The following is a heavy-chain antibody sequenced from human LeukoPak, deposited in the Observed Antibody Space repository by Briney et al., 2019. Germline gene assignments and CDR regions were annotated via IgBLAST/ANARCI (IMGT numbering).Heavy chain of an antibody. V-gene: IGHV3-7*05. CDR1: GFPFSSHW. Sequence: GGSLRLSCAASGFPFSSHWMGWVRQAPGKGPEWVANIKQDGSEKYYVDSVKGRFTISRDNAKNSLYLQVNSLRAEDTAVYYCARVLATTGRSEYYFDSWGQGTLVTVSS. CDR2: IKQDGSEK. J-gene: IGHJ4*02. CDR3: ARVLATTGRSEYYFDS. D-gene: IGHD1-1*01.